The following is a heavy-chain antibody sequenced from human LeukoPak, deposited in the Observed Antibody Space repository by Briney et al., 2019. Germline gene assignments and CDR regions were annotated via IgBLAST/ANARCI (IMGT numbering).Heavy chain of an antibody. CDR3: ASVTMVRGVDY. CDR1: GGSISGSSYY. D-gene: IGHD3-10*01. CDR2: IYYSGST. J-gene: IGHJ4*02. Sequence: SETLSLTCTVSGGSISGSSYYWGWIRQPPGKGLEWIGSIYYSGSTYYNPSLKSRVTISVDTSKNQFSLKLSSVTAADTAVYYCASVTMVRGVDYWGQGTLVTVSS. V-gene: IGHV4-39*07.